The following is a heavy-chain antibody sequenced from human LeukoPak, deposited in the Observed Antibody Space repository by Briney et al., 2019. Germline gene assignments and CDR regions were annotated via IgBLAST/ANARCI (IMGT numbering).Heavy chain of an antibody. Sequence: GASVKVSCKASGYTFTSYYMHWVRQAPGQGLEWMGIINPSGGSTSYAQKFQGRVTMTRDTSTSTVYMGLSSLRSEDTAVYYRARDRAMIVGSFDYWGQGTLVTVSS. V-gene: IGHV1-46*01. CDR2: INPSGGST. CDR3: ARDRAMIVGSFDY. CDR1: GYTFTSYY. J-gene: IGHJ4*02. D-gene: IGHD3-22*01.